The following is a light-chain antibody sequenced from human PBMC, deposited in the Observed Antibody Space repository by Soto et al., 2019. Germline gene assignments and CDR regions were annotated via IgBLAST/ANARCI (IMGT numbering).Light chain of an antibody. CDR2: KAF. V-gene: IGKV1-8*01. CDR3: QQYNSYST. CDR1: QGISSY. Sequence: AIRMTQSPSSLSASTGDRVTITCRASQGISSYLAWYQQKPGKAPKLLIYKAFSLQSGVPSRFSGSGSGTEFTLTISSLQPDDFATYYCQQYNSYSTFGQGTKVDI. J-gene: IGKJ1*01.